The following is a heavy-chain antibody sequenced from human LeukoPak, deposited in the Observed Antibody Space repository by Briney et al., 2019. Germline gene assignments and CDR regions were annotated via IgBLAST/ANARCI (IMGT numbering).Heavy chain of an antibody. CDR1: RYTFTSYY. J-gene: IGHJ4*02. D-gene: IGHD2-8*01. Sequence: ASVTDSFLASRYTFTSYYMHWVRQAPAQGGAGMGIINPSGGSTSYAQKFQGRVTMTSDTYTSKVYMELSRLRSEDTAVYYCAREPQVCTQDHFDYWGQGTLVTVSS. CDR2: INPSGGST. V-gene: IGHV1-46*01. CDR3: AREPQVCTQDHFDY.